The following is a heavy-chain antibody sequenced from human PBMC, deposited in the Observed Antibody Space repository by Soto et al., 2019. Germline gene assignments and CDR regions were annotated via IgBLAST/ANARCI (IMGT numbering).Heavy chain of an antibody. Sequence: EVQLVESGGALVQPGGSLRLSCAASGFTFSSYWMSWVRQAPGKGLEWVANIKEDGIEKNYVDSVKGRFTISRDNVKKSVDLKMNSLRGEDTAIYYCARDRHSSSWYRGYHWCDPWGQGTLVTVSS. CDR1: GFTFSSYW. D-gene: IGHD6-13*01. V-gene: IGHV3-7*01. J-gene: IGHJ5*01. CDR2: IKEDGIEK. CDR3: ARDRHSSSWYRGYHWCDP.